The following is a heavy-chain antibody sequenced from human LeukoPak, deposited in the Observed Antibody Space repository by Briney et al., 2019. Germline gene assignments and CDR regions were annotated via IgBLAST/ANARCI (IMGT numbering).Heavy chain of an antibody. V-gene: IGHV1-18*04. Sequence: ASVKVSCKASGYSFSNYHISWVRQAPGQGLEWMGRISGLNGNTHYAQNLQGRVTMTTDTSTTTAYMELRSLRSDDTAIYYCARGLGYYSSTTCYGELPGDYWSQGTLVTVSS. CDR3: ARGLGYYSSTTCYGELPGDY. D-gene: IGHD2-2*01. CDR2: ISGLNGNT. J-gene: IGHJ4*02. CDR1: GYSFSNYH.